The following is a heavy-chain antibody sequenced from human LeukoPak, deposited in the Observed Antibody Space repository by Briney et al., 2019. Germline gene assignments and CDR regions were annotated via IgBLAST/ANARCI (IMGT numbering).Heavy chain of an antibody. CDR1: GFTFSSYE. Sequence: GGSLRLSCAASGFTFSSYEMNWVRQAPGKGLEGVSYISSSGSTIYYADSVKGRFTISRDTSRSTLYLQMNSLRAEDTAVYYCAELGITMIGGVWGKGTTVTISS. CDR3: AELGITMIGGV. CDR2: ISSSGSTI. D-gene: IGHD3-10*02. J-gene: IGHJ6*04. V-gene: IGHV3-48*03.